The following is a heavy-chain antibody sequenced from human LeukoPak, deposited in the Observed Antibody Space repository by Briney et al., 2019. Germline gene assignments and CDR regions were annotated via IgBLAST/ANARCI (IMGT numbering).Heavy chain of an antibody. V-gene: IGHV3-66*02. Sequence: PGGSLRLSCAASGFTVSSNYMSWVRQAPGKGLEWVSVIYSGGSTYYADSVKGRFTISRDNSKNTLYLQMNSLGAEDTAVYYCARDAGGYYDSSGYYAHDAFDIWGQGTMVTVSS. D-gene: IGHD3-22*01. CDR1: GFTVSSNY. J-gene: IGHJ3*02. CDR2: IYSGGST. CDR3: ARDAGGYYDSSGYYAHDAFDI.